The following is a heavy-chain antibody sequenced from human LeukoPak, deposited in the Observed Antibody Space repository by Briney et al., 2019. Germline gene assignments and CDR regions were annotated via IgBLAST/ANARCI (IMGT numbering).Heavy chain of an antibody. Sequence: SETLSLTCTVSGGSISSYYWSWIRQPAGKGLEWIGRIYTSGSTNYNPSLKSRVTMSVDTSKNQFSLKLSSVTAADTAVYYCARDLADCSSTSCYSNYYYYYYMDVWGKGTTVTVSS. D-gene: IGHD2-2*01. CDR3: ARDLADCSSTSCYSNYYYYYYMDV. CDR2: IYTSGST. CDR1: GGSISSYY. V-gene: IGHV4-4*07. J-gene: IGHJ6*03.